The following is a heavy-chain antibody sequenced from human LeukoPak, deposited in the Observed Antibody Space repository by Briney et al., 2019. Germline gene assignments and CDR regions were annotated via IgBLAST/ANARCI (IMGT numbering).Heavy chain of an antibody. D-gene: IGHD3-3*01. J-gene: IGHJ4*02. Sequence: KPGASVKVSCKASGYTFTGYYMHWVRQAPGQGLEWMGWINPNSGGTNYAQKFQGRVTMTRDTSISTAYMELSRLRSDDTAVYYCARGSDDFWSGYSPSYWGQGTLVTVSS. CDR2: INPNSGGT. CDR1: GYTFTGYY. CDR3: ARGSDDFWSGYSPSY. V-gene: IGHV1-2*02.